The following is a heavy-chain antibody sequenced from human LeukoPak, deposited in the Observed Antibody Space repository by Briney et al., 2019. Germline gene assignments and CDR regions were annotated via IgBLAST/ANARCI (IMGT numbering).Heavy chain of an antibody. Sequence: GGSLRLSCAASGFTFSNAWMSWGRQAPGKGLEWVGRIKSKTDGGTADYAAPVKGRFTISRDDSKNTLYLQMNSPKTEDTAVYYCTTVHDFWSGFYQGFDYWGQGTLVTVSS. J-gene: IGHJ4*02. CDR3: TTVHDFWSGFYQGFDY. CDR2: IKSKTDGGTA. CDR1: GFTFSNAW. V-gene: IGHV3-15*01. D-gene: IGHD3-3*01.